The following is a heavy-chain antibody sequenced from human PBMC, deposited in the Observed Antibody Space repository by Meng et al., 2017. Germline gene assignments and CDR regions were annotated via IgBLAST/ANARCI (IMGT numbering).Heavy chain of an antibody. D-gene: IGHD3-22*01. CDR3: ARGSYYDSSGYDY. Sequence: GGSLRLSCAASGFTVSSNYMSWVRQAPGKGLEWVSVIYSGGSTYYADSVKGRFTISRDNSKNTLYLQMNSLRAEDTAVYYCARGSYYDSSGYDYWGHGTLVTVSS. CDR1: GFTVSSNY. V-gene: IGHV3-53*01. J-gene: IGHJ4*01. CDR2: IYSGGST.